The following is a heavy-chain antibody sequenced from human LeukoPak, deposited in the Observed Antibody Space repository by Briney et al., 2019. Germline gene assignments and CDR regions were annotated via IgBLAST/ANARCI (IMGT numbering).Heavy chain of an antibody. Sequence: PGGSLRLSCAASGFTFSGHWMSWVRQAPGRGLEWVANINQGGSDNYYVDSVKGRFTISRDNANNLLYLQMNSLRGEDTAVYYCTRDRSRAEDDWGQGTLVTASS. V-gene: IGHV3-7*01. D-gene: IGHD1-14*01. CDR1: GFTFSGHW. J-gene: IGHJ4*02. CDR3: TRDRSRAEDD. CDR2: INQGGSDN.